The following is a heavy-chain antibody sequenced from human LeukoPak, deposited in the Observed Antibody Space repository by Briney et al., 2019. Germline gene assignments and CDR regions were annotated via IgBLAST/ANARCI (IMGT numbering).Heavy chain of an antibody. D-gene: IGHD1-26*01. CDR1: GYTFTTYY. CDR2: INPSGVST. J-gene: IGHJ4*02. V-gene: IGHV1-46*01. Sequence: ASVRVSCTASGYTFTTYYMHWVRQAPGQGREWMVIINPSGVSTTYAQRFQRRVTMTRDTSTSTVYMDLSSLRSEDTAMYYCARVVSGSYWGLEYWGQGTLVTVSS. CDR3: ARVVSGSYWGLEY.